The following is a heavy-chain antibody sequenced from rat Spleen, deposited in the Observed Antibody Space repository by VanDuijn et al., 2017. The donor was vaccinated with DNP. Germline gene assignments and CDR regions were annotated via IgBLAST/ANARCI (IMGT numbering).Heavy chain of an antibody. Sequence: EVQLVEPGGDLVQPGRSLKVSCVASGFTFNNYWMTWIRQVPGKGLEWVASITSSGGTTYYSDSVKGRYTISRDNAKNTLYLQMKSLRSEDTATYYCARNYGGYRPWDYWGQGVMVTVSS. CDR2: ITSSGGTT. V-gene: IGHV5-31*01. CDR3: ARNYGGYRPWDY. D-gene: IGHD1-11*01. CDR1: GFTFNNYW. J-gene: IGHJ2*01.